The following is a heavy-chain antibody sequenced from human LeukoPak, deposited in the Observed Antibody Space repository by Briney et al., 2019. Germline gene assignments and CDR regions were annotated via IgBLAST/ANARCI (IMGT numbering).Heavy chain of an antibody. CDR3: ARDFNYYDSSGYYQGNDY. Sequence: GGSLRLSCAASGFTFSSYWMHWVRQAPGKGLEWVSYISSSGSDIYYADSVKGRFTISRDNAKNSLYLQMNSLRAEDTAVYYCARDFNYYDSSGYYQGNDYWGQGTLVTVSS. D-gene: IGHD3-22*01. J-gene: IGHJ4*02. V-gene: IGHV3-21*05. CDR1: GFTFSSYW. CDR2: ISSSGSDI.